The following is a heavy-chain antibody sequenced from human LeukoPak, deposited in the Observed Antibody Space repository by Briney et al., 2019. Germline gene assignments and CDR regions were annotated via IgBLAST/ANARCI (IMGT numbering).Heavy chain of an antibody. V-gene: IGHV4-4*07. J-gene: IGHJ5*02. CDR2: IYTSGST. D-gene: IGHD3-22*01. CDR1: GGSISSYY. Sequence: SETLSLTCTVSGGSISSYYWSWIRQPAGKGLEWIGRIYTSGSTNYNPSLKSRVTMSVDTSKNQFSLKLSSVTAADTAGYYCARGPYYYDSSGPNWFDPWGQGTLVTVSS. CDR3: ARGPYYYDSSGPNWFDP.